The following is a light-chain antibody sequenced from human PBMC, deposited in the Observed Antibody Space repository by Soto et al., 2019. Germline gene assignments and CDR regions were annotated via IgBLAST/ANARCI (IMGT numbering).Light chain of an antibody. CDR2: AAS. Sequence: DIQMTQSPSSLSASVGDRVTITCRASQGISNYLAWYQQQPGKPPKLLMYAASTLQSGVPSRFSGSGSGTDFTLTISSLQPEAVATYYCQRYNSVPPVTFGPGTKVNL. J-gene: IGKJ3*01. CDR1: QGISNY. V-gene: IGKV1-27*01. CDR3: QRYNSVPPVT.